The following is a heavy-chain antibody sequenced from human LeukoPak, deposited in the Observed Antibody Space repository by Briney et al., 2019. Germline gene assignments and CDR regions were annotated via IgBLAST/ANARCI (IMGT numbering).Heavy chain of an antibody. D-gene: IGHD6-19*01. J-gene: IGHJ4*02. V-gene: IGHV3-33*08. CDR3: ARDRAGPFDY. CDR2: IWYDGSNK. CDR1: GFTVSNKY. Sequence: TGGSLRLSCAASGFTVSNKYMSWVRQTPGMGLEWVAVIWYDGSNKYYADSVKGRFTISRDNSKNTLYLQMNSLRAEDTAVYYCARDRAGPFDYWGQGTLVTVSS.